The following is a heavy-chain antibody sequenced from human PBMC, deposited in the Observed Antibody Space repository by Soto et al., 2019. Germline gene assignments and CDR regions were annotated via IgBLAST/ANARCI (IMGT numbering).Heavy chain of an antibody. CDR1: GFTFSSYD. Sequence: EVQLAESGGGMVQPGGSLRLSCVASGFTFSSYDMHWVGQAPGKGLEYVSSISSNGRTTYYGNSVKGRFTISRDNSKNTLYLQMGSLRAEDMAVYYCVRRVSGNYDYWGQGTLVTVSS. CDR2: ISSNGRTT. D-gene: IGHD1-7*01. J-gene: IGHJ4*02. CDR3: VRRVSGNYDY. V-gene: IGHV3-64*01.